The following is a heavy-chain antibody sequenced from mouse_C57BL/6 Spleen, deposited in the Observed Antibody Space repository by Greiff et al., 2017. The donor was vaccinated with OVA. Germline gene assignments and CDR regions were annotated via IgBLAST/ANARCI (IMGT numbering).Heavy chain of an antibody. CDR3: ARRGAYYSNYAHFDY. CDR1: GYTFTSYW. V-gene: IGHV1-69*01. CDR2: IDPSDSYT. Sequence: QVQLQQPGAELVMPGASVKLSCKASGYTFTSYWMHWVKQRPGQGLEWIGEIDPSDSYTNYNQKFKGKSTLTVDKSSSTAYMQLSSLTSEDSAVYYCARRGAYYSNYAHFDYWGQGTTLTVSS. J-gene: IGHJ2*01. D-gene: IGHD2-5*01.